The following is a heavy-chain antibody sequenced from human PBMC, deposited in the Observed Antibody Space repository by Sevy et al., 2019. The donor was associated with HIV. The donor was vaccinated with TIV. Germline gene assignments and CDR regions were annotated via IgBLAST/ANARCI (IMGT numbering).Heavy chain of an antibody. CDR1: GFTFSSYG. CDR3: AKGFPQYYYDSSGYWN. CDR2: IRYDGSNK. V-gene: IGHV3-30*02. J-gene: IGHJ4*02. Sequence: GGSLRLSCAASGFTFSSYGIHWVRQAPGKGLEWVAFIRYDGSNKYYADSVKGRFTISRDNSKNTLYLQMNSLRAEDTAVYYCAKGFPQYYYDSSGYWNWGQGTLVTVSS. D-gene: IGHD3-22*01.